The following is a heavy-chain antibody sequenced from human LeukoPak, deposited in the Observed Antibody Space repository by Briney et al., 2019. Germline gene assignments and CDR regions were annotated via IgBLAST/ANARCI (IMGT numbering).Heavy chain of an antibody. CDR3: AKPISGGLAVTADWFVL. D-gene: IGHD6-19*01. Sequence: VGSLRLSREPSGFAFRFFAMSWLRQAPGKGLEWVSTINANSGTRSYAASVRGRFTISRDNSKNTLYLQLNTLRADDTAVYYCAKPISGGLAVTADWFVLWGQGTLVVVSS. CDR2: INANSGTR. J-gene: IGHJ5*02. CDR1: GFAFRFFA. V-gene: IGHV3-23*01.